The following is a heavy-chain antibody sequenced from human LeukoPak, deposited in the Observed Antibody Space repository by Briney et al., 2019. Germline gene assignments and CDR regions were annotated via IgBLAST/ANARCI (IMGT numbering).Heavy chain of an antibody. CDR1: GFTFSSYS. Sequence: RGSLRLSCAASGFTFSSYSVNWVRQAPGKGLEWVSSISSSSAYIYYADSMKGRFTISRDNAKNSLFLQMNSLRAEDTAVYYCARAGHSADKSGGDYWGQGTLVTVSS. D-gene: IGHD1-26*01. CDR3: ARAGHSADKSGGDY. J-gene: IGHJ4*02. CDR2: ISSSSAYI. V-gene: IGHV3-21*01.